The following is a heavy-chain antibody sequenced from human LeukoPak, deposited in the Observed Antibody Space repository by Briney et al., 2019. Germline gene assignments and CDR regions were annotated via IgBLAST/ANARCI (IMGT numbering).Heavy chain of an antibody. Sequence: GSLRLSCAASGFTFDDYGRSWVRQAPGKGLEWVSSISSSSSYIYYADSVKGRFTISRDNAKNSLYLQMNSLRAEDTAVYYCASGRTGGSYRNFDYWGQGTLVTVSS. CDR2: ISSSSSYI. V-gene: IGHV3-21*01. D-gene: IGHD1-26*01. CDR3: ASGRTGGSYRNFDY. CDR1: GFTFDDYG. J-gene: IGHJ4*02.